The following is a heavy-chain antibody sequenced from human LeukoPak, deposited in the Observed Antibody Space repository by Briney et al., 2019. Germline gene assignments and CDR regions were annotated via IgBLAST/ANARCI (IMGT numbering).Heavy chain of an antibody. J-gene: IGHJ4*02. D-gene: IGHD6-6*01. CDR3: VSLGYSSSSVRY. CDR2: ISYDGGNK. CDR1: GFTFSSYA. Sequence: GGSQRLSCAASGFTFSSYAMHWVRQAPGKGLEWVAIISYDGGNKYYTDSVKGRFTISRDNSKNTLYLQMNSLRAEDTAVYFCVSLGYSSSSVRYWGQGTLVTVSS. V-gene: IGHV3-30*04.